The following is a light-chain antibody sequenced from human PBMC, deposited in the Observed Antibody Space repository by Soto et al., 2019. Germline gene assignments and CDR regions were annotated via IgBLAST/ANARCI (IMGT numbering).Light chain of an antibody. V-gene: IGKV1-5*03. Sequence: QMTQSPLTLSSSLGDRVAIACRASQTIDSWLAWYQQRPGKPPNLLIYKASTWASGVPSRLSGSGSGTELNLTINRLQPDDFATYYCQKYHIYSGTFGQGTKVDI. CDR3: QKYHIYSGT. CDR1: QTIDSW. CDR2: KAS. J-gene: IGKJ1*01.